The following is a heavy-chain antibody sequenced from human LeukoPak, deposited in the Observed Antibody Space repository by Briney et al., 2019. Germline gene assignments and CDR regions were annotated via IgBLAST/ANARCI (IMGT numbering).Heavy chain of an antibody. V-gene: IGHV4-30-4*01. CDR1: GGSISSGDYY. CDR2: IYYSGST. D-gene: IGHD6-6*01. CDR3: ARTSIAARRANAFDI. J-gene: IGHJ3*02. Sequence: SETLSLTCTVSGGSISSGDYYWSWIRQPPGKGLEWIGYIYYSGSTYYIPSLKSRVTISVDRSKNQFSLKLSSVTAADTAVYYCARTSIAARRANAFDIWGQGTMVTVSS.